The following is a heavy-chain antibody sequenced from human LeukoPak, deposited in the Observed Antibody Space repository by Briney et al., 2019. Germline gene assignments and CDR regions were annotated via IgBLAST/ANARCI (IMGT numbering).Heavy chain of an antibody. D-gene: IGHD1-7*01. J-gene: IGHJ4*02. Sequence: SETLSLTCTVSGGSISSYYWSWIRQPPGKGLEWIGYIYYSGSTNYNPSLKSRVTISVDTSKNQFSLKLSSVTAADTAVYYCARAPYNWNYYYYFDYWGQGTLVTVSS. CDR2: IYYSGST. CDR1: GGSISSYY. CDR3: ARAPYNWNYYYYFDY. V-gene: IGHV4-59*01.